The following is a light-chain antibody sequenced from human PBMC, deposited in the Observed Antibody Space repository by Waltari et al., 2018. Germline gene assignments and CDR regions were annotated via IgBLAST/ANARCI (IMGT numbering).Light chain of an antibody. Sequence: DIQMTQSPSSLSASVGDTVTITCRASQVINSYLNWFQQKPGKAPKLLIYAATTLQSGVPSRFGGSGSGTEFTLTISSLQPEDFATYYCLQHNNYPWTFGQGTKVEIK. CDR1: QVINSY. CDR2: AAT. V-gene: IGKV1-17*01. J-gene: IGKJ1*01. CDR3: LQHNNYPWT.